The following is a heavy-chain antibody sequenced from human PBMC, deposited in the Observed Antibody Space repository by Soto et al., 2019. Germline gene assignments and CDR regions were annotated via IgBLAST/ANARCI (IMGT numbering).Heavy chain of an antibody. Sequence: SETLSLTCSVSGGSMSEYFWSWIRQSPGKGLEWIGYIYYLGSTDYNPSLKSRVTISVDTSKRQFSLRLTSVTAADTAVYYCARDGYDGSGSPYPAYWGPGTQVTVPQ. CDR1: GGSMSEYF. V-gene: IGHV4-59*01. CDR2: IYYLGST. D-gene: IGHD3-10*01. J-gene: IGHJ4*02. CDR3: ARDGYDGSGSPYPAY.